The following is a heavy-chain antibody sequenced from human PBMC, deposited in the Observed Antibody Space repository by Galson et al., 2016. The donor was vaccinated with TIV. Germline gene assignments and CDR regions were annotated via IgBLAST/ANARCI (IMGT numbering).Heavy chain of an antibody. Sequence: SLRLSCAASGFTFSSYAMSWVRQAPGKGLEWVSAISGSGGSTYYADSVKGRFTISRDNSKNILYPQMNSLRVEDTAIYYCARELRWRGPSYGHHSVFDHWGQGALVTVSS. D-gene: IGHD5-18*01. CDR1: GFTFSSYA. CDR3: ARELRWRGPSYGHHSVFDH. CDR2: ISGSGGST. V-gene: IGHV3-23*01. J-gene: IGHJ4*02.